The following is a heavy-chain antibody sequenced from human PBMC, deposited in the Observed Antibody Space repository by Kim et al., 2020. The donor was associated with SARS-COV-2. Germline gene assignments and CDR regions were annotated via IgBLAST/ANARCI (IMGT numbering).Heavy chain of an antibody. CDR1: GFTFDDYT. CDR3: AKDSGWNDGGFDY. CDR2: ISWDGGST. J-gene: IGHJ4*02. D-gene: IGHD1-1*01. V-gene: IGHV3-43*01. Sequence: GGSLRLSCAASGFTFDDYTMHWVRQAPGKGLEWVSLISWDGGSTYYADSVKGRFTISRDNSKNSLYLQMNSLRTEDTALYYCAKDSGWNDGGFDYWGQGTLVTVSS.